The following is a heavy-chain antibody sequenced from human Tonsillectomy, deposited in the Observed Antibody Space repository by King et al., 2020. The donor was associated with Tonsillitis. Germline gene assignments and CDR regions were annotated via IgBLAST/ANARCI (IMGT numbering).Heavy chain of an antibody. D-gene: IGHD3-22*01. V-gene: IGHV3-7*03. CDR3: ARLFYSDKSSYYRHFDY. J-gene: IGHJ4*02. CDR2: IKQGGSEE. CDR1: GFTLSNYW. Sequence: VQLVESGGGLVQPGGSLRLSCAASGFTLSNYWMSWVRQAPGKGLEWVANIKQGGSEEFYVDSVKGRFTVTRDNAKNSLYLQMNSLRAEETAVYYCARLFYSDKSSYYRHFDYWGQGTLVTVSS.